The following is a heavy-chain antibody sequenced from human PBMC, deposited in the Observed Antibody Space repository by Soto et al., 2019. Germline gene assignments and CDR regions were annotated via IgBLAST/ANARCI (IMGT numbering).Heavy chain of an antibody. J-gene: IGHJ5*02. Sequence: VSVKVSCKASGYRFTNNDVSWVRKATGQGLEWMGWMNPGSGDTVYAQKFQVRVTMTRDMSIATAYMELSSLRSDDTAMHYCARMATFGSLNWFVPGAQGTVVAASS. D-gene: IGHD3-16*01. V-gene: IGHV1-8*01. CDR1: GYRFTNND. CDR2: MNPGSGDT. CDR3: ARMATFGSLNWFVP.